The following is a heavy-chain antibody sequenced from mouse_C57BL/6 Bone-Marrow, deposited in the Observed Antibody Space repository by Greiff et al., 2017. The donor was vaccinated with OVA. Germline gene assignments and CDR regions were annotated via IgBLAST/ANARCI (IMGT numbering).Heavy chain of an antibody. CDR1: GYTFTSYW. CDR2: IHPNSGST. J-gene: IGHJ3*01. V-gene: IGHV1-64*01. Sequence: VQLQQSGAELVKPGASVKLSCKASGYTFTSYWMHWVKQRPGQGLEWIGMIHPNSGSTNYNEKFKSKATLTVDKSSSTAYMQLSSLTSEDSAVYYCARPPHYYGSSPFAYWGQGTLVTVSA. D-gene: IGHD1-1*01. CDR3: ARPPHYYGSSPFAY.